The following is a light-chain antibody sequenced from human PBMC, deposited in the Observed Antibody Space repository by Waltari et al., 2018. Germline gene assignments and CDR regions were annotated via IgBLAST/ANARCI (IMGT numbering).Light chain of an antibody. CDR1: QSIGSS. V-gene: IGKV1-39*01. J-gene: IGKJ1*01. CDR3: QQSFSVPWT. Sequence: SVTITSRESQSIGSSLNWYQQKPGKVPKLLIFAASSLPSGVPSRFSGSGSGTDFTLTIRSLTSEDFATYYCQQSFSVPWTFGQGTKVEIK. CDR2: AAS.